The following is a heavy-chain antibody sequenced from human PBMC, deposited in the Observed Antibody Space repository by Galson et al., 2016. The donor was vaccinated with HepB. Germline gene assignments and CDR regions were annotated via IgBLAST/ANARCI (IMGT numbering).Heavy chain of an antibody. CDR3: ASGEGYCSGGSCYCNGMDV. CDR1: GFTVSSKY. Sequence: SLRLSCAASGFTVSSKYMSWVRQAPGKGLEWVSVIYSGGSTNYADSVKGRFTISRDNSKNTLYLQMNSLRAEDTAVYYCASGEGYCSGGSCYCNGMDVWGQGTTVTVSS. D-gene: IGHD2-15*01. V-gene: IGHV3-53*01. CDR2: IYSGGST. J-gene: IGHJ6*01.